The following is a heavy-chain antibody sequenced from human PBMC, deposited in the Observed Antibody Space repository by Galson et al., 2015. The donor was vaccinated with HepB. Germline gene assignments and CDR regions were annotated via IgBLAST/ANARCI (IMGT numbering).Heavy chain of an antibody. CDR2: MYYSGIT. Sequence: SETLSLTCTVSGGSINNTDYYWGWIRQPPGKGLEWIGSMYYSGITYYNPSLESRVTISSDTSKNLFSLNLSSVTAADTALYFCVRGTGGGLRPSHGLDVWGQGTTVTVSS. CDR1: GGSINNTDYY. CDR3: VRGTGGGLRPSHGLDV. J-gene: IGHJ6*02. V-gene: IGHV4-39*07. D-gene: IGHD3-3*01.